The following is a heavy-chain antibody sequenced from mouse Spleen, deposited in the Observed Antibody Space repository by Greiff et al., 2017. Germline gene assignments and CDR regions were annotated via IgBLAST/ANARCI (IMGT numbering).Heavy chain of an antibody. CDR3: ARAYYRYDDGAPWFAY. J-gene: IGHJ3*01. Sequence: VQLQQPGTELVKPGASVKLSCKASGYTFTSYWMHWVKQRPGQGLEWIGNINPSNGGTNYNEKFKSKATLTVDKSSSTAYMQLSSLTSEDSAVYYCARAYYRYDDGAPWFAYWGQGTLVTVSA. V-gene: IGHV1-53*01. D-gene: IGHD2-14*01. CDR2: INPSNGGT. CDR1: GYTFTSYW.